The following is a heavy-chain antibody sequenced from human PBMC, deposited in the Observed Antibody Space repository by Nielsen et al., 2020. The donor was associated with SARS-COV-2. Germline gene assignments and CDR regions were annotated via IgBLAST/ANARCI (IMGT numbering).Heavy chain of an antibody. CDR3: ARDFGDSGTSFDP. D-gene: IGHD3-10*01. CDR2: IYYSGST. J-gene: IGHJ5*02. Sequence: SETLSLTCTVSGGSISTCSHYWSWVRQHPGRGLEWIGYIYYSGSTHYNPSLKSRVTISFDTSKNQFSLNLSSVTAADTAVYYCARDFGDSGTSFDPWGQGTLVTVSS. V-gene: IGHV4-31*03. CDR1: GGSISTCSHY.